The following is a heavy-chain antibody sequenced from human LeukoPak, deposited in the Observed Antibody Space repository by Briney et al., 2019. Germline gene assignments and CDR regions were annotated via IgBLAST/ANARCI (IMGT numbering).Heavy chain of an antibody. CDR1: GFTFSSYA. CDR3: ARDNNWGSTHY. Sequence: GGSLRLSCAASGFTFSSYAMSWVRQAPGKGLEWVAVISYDGSNKYYADSVKGRFTISRDNSKNTLFLQISNLRAEDTAVYYCARDNNWGSTHYWGQGTLVTVSS. CDR2: ISYDGSNK. J-gene: IGHJ4*02. D-gene: IGHD7-27*01. V-gene: IGHV3-30*15.